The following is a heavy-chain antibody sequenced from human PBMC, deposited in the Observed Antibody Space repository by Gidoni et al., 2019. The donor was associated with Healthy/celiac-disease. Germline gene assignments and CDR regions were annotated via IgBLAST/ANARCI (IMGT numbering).Heavy chain of an antibody. CDR1: GGSFSGYY. V-gene: IGHV4-34*01. Sequence: QVQLQQWGAGLLKPSETLSLTCAVYGGSFSGYYWSWIRQPPGKGLEWIGEINHSGSTNYNPSLKSRVTISVDTSKNQFSLKLSSVTAADTAVYYCARGRRVRGTFDYWGQGTLVTVSS. CDR2: INHSGST. D-gene: IGHD3-10*01. J-gene: IGHJ4*02. CDR3: ARGRRVRGTFDY.